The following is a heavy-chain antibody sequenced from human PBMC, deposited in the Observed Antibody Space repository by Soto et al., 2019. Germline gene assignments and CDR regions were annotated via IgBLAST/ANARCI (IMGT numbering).Heavy chain of an antibody. J-gene: IGHJ4*02. CDR3: ARATAAGRMFDY. Sequence: QVQLVQSGAEVKKPGSSVKVSCKASGGTFSSYAISWVRQPPGQGLEWMGGIIPILGTANYAQKFQGRVKLTADEYTSTDYMELSRLRSEETDVYCCARATAAGRMFDYWGQGTLVTVSS. CDR2: IIPILGTA. CDR1: GGTFSSYA. D-gene: IGHD6-13*01. V-gene: IGHV1-69*01.